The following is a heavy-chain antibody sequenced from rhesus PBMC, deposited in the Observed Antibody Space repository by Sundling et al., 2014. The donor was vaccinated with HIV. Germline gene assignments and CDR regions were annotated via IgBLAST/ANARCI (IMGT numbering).Heavy chain of an antibody. Sequence: EVQLVESGGGLVQPGGSLRLSCAASGFTFSKYWMSWVRQAPGKGLDWVGFIKNKADGGTATYAESVKGRFTISRDDSKNTLYLQMSSLNTEDTAVYYCTRDNVGYYEDDYGYYYLYGLDSWGQGVVVTVSS. CDR1: GFTFSKYW. CDR3: TRDNVGYYEDDYGYYYLYGLDS. D-gene: IGHD3-9*01. CDR2: IKNKADGGTA. V-gene: IGHV3-16*02. J-gene: IGHJ6*01.